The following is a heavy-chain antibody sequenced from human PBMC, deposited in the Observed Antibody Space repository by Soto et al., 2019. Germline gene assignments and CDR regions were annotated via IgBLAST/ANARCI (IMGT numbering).Heavy chain of an antibody. CDR2: ISSSSSYI. CDR3: ARDTGTGTRYFDY. V-gene: IGHV3-21*01. Sequence: GGSLRLSCAASGFTFSSYSMNWVRQAPGKGLEWVSSISSSSSYIYYADSVKGRFTISRDNAKNSLYLQMNSPRAEDTAVYYCARDTGTGTRYFDYWGQGTLVTVSS. CDR1: GFTFSSYS. J-gene: IGHJ4*02. D-gene: IGHD3-10*01.